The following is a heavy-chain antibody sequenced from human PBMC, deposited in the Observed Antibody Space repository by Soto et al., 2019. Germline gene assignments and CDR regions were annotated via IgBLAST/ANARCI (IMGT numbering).Heavy chain of an antibody. D-gene: IGHD2-15*01. Sequence: SVKVPCKASGGTFSSYAISWVRQAPGQGLEWMGGIIPIFGTANYAQKFQGRVTITADESTSTAYMELSRLRSEDTAVYYCARDLQDGGYCSGGRSTWFDPWGQGTLVPVYS. J-gene: IGHJ5*02. CDR3: ARDLQDGGYCSGGRSTWFDP. CDR2: IIPIFGTA. V-gene: IGHV1-69*13. CDR1: GGTFSSYA.